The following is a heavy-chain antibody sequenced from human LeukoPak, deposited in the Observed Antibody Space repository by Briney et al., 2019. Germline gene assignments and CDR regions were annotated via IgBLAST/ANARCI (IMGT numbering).Heavy chain of an antibody. D-gene: IGHD5-24*01. CDR3: ARTPVEMATVPYFDY. V-gene: IGHV4-34*01. Sequence: PSETLSLTCAVYGGPFSGYYWSWIRQPPGKGLEWIGEINHSGSTNYNPSLKSRVTISVDTSKNQFSLKLSSVTAADTAVYYCARTPVEMATVPYFDYWGQGTLVTVSS. CDR2: INHSGST. CDR1: GGPFSGYY. J-gene: IGHJ4*02.